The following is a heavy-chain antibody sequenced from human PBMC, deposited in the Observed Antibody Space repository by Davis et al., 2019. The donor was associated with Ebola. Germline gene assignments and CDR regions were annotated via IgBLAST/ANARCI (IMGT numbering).Heavy chain of an antibody. D-gene: IGHD4-17*01. CDR3: ARDLPGGDYVNYYYGMDV. CDR2: IIPILGIA. V-gene: IGHV1-69*04. Sequence: SVKVSCKASGYTFTSYGISWVRQAPGQGLEWMGRIIPILGIANYAQKFQGRVTITADKSTSTAYMELSSLRSEDTAVYYCARDLPGGDYVNYYYGMDVWGQGTTVTVSS. CDR1: GYTFTSYG. J-gene: IGHJ6*02.